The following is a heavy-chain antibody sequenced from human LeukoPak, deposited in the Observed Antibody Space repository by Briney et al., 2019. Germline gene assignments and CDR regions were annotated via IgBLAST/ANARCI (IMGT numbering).Heavy chain of an antibody. CDR3: AKGCFSSSCSDSRWFDP. Sequence: ASVKVSCKASGGTFSSYAISWVRQAPGKGLEWVSAIVGGGGNTFYADPVKGRFTISRDNSQNTLYLQMNSLRAEDTAVYYCAKGCFSSSCSDSRWFDPWGLGTLVTVSS. J-gene: IGHJ5*02. CDR2: IVGGGGNT. D-gene: IGHD2-2*01. CDR1: GGTFSSYA. V-gene: IGHV3-23*01.